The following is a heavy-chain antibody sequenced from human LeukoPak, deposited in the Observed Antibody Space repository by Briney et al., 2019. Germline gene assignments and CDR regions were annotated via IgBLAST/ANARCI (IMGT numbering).Heavy chain of an antibody. D-gene: IGHD3-22*01. J-gene: IGHJ6*03. CDR1: GFTYSDYW. CDR3: SSGSHMDV. CDR2: IKEDGNEK. Sequence: TGGSLRLSCAASGFTYSDYWMTWVRQAPGKGLEWVANIKEDGNEKHYVDSVKGRFTVARDNAKNSLFLQMNSLRAEDAAIYYCSSGSHMDVWGKGTTVSVSS. V-gene: IGHV3-7*01.